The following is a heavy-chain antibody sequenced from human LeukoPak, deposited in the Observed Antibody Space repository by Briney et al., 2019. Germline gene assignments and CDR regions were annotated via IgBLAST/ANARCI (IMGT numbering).Heavy chain of an antibody. D-gene: IGHD1-26*01. CDR1: GGSISSGGYS. J-gene: IGHJ4*02. CDR3: ARGGWELPLDY. V-gene: IGHV4-30-2*01. Sequence: SETLSLTCAVSGGSISSGGYSWSWIRQPPGKGLEWIGYIYHSGSTYYNPSLKSRVTISVDRSKIQFSLRLSYVTAADTAVYYCARGGWELPLDYWGQGTLVTVSS. CDR2: IYHSGST.